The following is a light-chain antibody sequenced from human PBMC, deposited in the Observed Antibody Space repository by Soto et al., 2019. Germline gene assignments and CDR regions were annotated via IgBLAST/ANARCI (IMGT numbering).Light chain of an antibody. Sequence: EIVLTPSPGTLSLSPGERATLSCRASQSVSSSYLAWYQQKPGQAPRLLIYGASSRATGIPDRFSGSGSGTDFTLTISRLEPEDCAVYYCQQYGSSPLYTFGQGTKLEIK. CDR3: QQYGSSPLYT. V-gene: IGKV3-20*01. J-gene: IGKJ2*01. CDR1: QSVSSSY. CDR2: GAS.